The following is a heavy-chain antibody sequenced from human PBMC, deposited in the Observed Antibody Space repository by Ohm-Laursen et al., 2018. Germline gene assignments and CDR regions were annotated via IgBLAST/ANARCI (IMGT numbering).Heavy chain of an antibody. CDR1: GFTFTSSA. J-gene: IGHJ6*02. CDR2: IVVGSGNT. D-gene: IGHD3-16*01. V-gene: IGHV1-58*02. Sequence: SVNASCKASGFTFTSSAMQWVRQARGQRLEWIGWIVVGSGNTNYAQKFQERVTITRDMSTSTAYMELSSLRSDDTAVYYCAREGGETTLPYYYYGMGVWGQGTTVTVSS. CDR3: AREGGETTLPYYYYGMGV.